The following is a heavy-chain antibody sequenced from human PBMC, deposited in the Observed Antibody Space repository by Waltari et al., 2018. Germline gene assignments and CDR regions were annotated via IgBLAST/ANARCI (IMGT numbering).Heavy chain of an antibody. V-gene: IGHV4-31*11. CDR3: ARGSLGATTSGYYYHGLDV. CDR1: GDSISSGGYY. J-gene: IGHJ6*02. Sequence: QVQLQESGPGLVKPSQTLSLTCAVSGDSISSGGYYWRWIRQHPGKGLEWIGSILHRGSTYDNPSLKSRMNISADTSKNHFSLRLTSVTAADTAVYYCARGSLGATTSGYYYHGLDVWGQGTTVTVSS. CDR2: ILHRGST. D-gene: IGHD1-26*01.